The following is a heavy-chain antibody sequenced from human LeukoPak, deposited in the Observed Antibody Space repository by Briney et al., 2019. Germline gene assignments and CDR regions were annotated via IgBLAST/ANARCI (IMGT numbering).Heavy chain of an antibody. D-gene: IGHD3-10*01. CDR3: AKAAFYGSGSYSFYFDD. J-gene: IGHJ4*02. CDR2: ITRGSIYT. Sequence: PGGSLRLSCAGSGFPFSSHGMNWVRQTPGKGLEWVSSITRGSIYTFYADSVKGRFTISRDNAKNSLSLQMNSLRAEDTAVYYCAKAAFYGSGSYSFYFDDWGQGTLVTVSS. V-gene: IGHV3-21*03. CDR1: GFPFSSHG.